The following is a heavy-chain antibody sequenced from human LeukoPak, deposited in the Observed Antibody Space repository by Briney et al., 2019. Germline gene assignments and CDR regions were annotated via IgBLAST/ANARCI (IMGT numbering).Heavy chain of an antibody. CDR2: IKSDDSST. CDR3: TTIRPDY. J-gene: IGHJ4*02. V-gene: IGHV3-74*01. D-gene: IGHD5-12*01. Sequence: GGSLRLSCAASGFTFSSYWMHWARQAPGKGLVWVSRIKSDDSSTDYADSVKGRFTISRDNAKNTPYLQMNSLRAEDTAVYYCTTIRPDYWGQGTLVTVSS. CDR1: GFTFSSYW.